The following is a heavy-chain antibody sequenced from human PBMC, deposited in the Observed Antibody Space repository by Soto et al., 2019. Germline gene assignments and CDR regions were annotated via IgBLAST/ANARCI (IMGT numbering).Heavy chain of an antibody. V-gene: IGHV3-74*01. Sequence: GGSVRLSCAASGFTFSSNWMHWVRQAPGKGLVWVSRINSDGSITSYADSVKGQFTISRDNAKNTLYLQMNSLRAEDTAVYYCARGSSSWYVSFDYWGQGTLVTVSS. D-gene: IGHD6-13*01. CDR3: ARGSSSWYVSFDY. J-gene: IGHJ4*02. CDR2: INSDGSIT. CDR1: GFTFSSNW.